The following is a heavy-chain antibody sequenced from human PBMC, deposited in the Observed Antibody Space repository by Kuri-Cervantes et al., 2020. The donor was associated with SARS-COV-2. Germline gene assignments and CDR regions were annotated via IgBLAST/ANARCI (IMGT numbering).Heavy chain of an antibody. D-gene: IGHD2-21*01. CDR3: ARVAGEGPIYYYYMDV. J-gene: IGHJ6*03. Sequence: GESLKISCVATGFTFSGYTMSWVRQAPGKALQWVSSISGSGSYIYYADSVKGRFTVSRDSAKNSLYLQMNSLRGEDTAVYYCARVAGEGPIYYYYMDVWGKGTTVTVSS. CDR1: GFTFSGYT. CDR2: ISGSGSYI. V-gene: IGHV3-21*01.